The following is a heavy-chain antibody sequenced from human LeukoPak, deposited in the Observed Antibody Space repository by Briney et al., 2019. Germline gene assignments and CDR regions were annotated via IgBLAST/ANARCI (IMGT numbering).Heavy chain of an antibody. V-gene: IGHV4-59*01. D-gene: IGHD1-26*01. CDR1: GGSISSYY. CDR2: IYYSGST. CDR3: ARDLSGSYSSPDGMDV. J-gene: IGHJ6*02. Sequence: TSETLSLTCTVSGGSISSYYWSWIRQPPGKGLEWIGYIYYSGSTNYNPSLKSRVTISVDTSKNQFSLKLSSVTAADTAVYYCARDLSGSYSSPDGMDVWGQGTTVTVSS.